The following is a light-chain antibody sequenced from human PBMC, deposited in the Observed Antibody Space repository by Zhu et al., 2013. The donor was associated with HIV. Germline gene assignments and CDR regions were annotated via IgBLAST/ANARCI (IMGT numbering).Light chain of an antibody. CDR2: GAS. J-gene: IGKJ4*01. CDR1: QSVSSY. V-gene: IGKV3-20*01. Sequence: EIVLTQSPATLSLSPGERATLSCRASQSVSSYLAWYQQKPGQAPRLLISGASNRATGIPDRFSGSGSGTDFTLTISRLEPEDFAVYYCQQYASSPLTFGGGTKIEIK. CDR3: QQYASSPLT.